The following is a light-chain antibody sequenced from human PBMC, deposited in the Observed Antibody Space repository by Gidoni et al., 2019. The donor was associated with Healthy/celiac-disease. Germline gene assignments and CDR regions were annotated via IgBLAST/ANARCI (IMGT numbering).Light chain of an antibody. CDR3: QQYDNLPLT. J-gene: IGKJ4*01. CDR1: QDISNY. V-gene: IGKV1-33*01. Sequence: DIQMTQSPSSLSASVGDRVTITCQASQDISNYLNWYQQKPWKAPKLLIYDASHLETGVPSRFSGSGSGTDFTFTISSLQPEDIATYYCQQYDNLPLTFGGGTKVEIK. CDR2: DAS.